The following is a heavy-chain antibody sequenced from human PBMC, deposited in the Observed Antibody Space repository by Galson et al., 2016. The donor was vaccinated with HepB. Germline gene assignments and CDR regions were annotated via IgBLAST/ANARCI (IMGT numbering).Heavy chain of an antibody. Sequence: SLRLSCAASGFTFSRYGMLWVRQAPGKGLQWVALISYDGSRKYYADSVKGRFTISRDNSKNTLFLQMSSLHQGPIGLPPGTLLQERLWG. V-gene: IGHV3-30*03. CDR2: ISYDGSRK. CDR3: TLLQERL. J-gene: IGHJ6*01. CDR1: GFTFSRYG.